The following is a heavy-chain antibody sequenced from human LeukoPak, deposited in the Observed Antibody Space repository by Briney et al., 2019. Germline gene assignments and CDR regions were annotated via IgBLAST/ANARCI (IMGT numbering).Heavy chain of an antibody. Sequence: GESLKISCKGSGYSFTSYWIGWVRQMPGKGLEWMGIIYPGDSDTRYSPSFQGQVTISADKSIRTAYLQWSSLKASDTAMYYCARAPYCSSTSCYDFAVNWFDPWGQGTLVTVSS. CDR1: GYSFTSYW. J-gene: IGHJ5*02. V-gene: IGHV5-51*03. D-gene: IGHD2-2*01. CDR2: IYPGDSDT. CDR3: ARAPYCSSTSCYDFAVNWFDP.